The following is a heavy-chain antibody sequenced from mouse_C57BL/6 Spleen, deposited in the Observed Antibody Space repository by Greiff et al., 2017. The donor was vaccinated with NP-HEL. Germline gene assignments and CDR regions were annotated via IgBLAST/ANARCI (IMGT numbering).Heavy chain of an antibody. J-gene: IGHJ3*01. Sequence: QVQLQQSGAELMKPGASVKLSCKATGYTFTGYWIEWVKQRPGHGLEWIGEILPGSGSTNYNGKFKGKATLTADKSSSTAYMQLSSLTSEDSAVYFCARWAFAYWGQGTLVTVSA. V-gene: IGHV1-9*01. CDR3: ARWAFAY. CDR2: ILPGSGST. CDR1: GYTFTGYW.